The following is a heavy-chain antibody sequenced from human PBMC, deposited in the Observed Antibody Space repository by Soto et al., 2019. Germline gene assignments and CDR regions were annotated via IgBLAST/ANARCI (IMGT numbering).Heavy chain of an antibody. CDR3: TRGPRPISTGTGAY. V-gene: IGHV3-74*01. J-gene: IGHJ4*02. CDR1: GFIFKMYW. D-gene: IGHD3-10*01. CDR2: IYNDGTYS. Sequence: GGSLRLSCAASGFIFKMYWMHWVRQSPGKGLVWISRIYNDGTYSDYADSVRGRFTISRDNVNDTLYLQMNNLRAEDSGLYYCTRGPRPISTGTGAYWGQGTQVTAPQ.